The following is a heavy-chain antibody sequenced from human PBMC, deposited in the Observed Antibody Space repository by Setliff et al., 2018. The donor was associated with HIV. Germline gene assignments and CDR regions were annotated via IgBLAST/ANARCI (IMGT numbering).Heavy chain of an antibody. CDR2: IYKSGSS. V-gene: IGHV4-4*07. J-gene: IGHJ4*02. CDR3: ARADCTSTSCFFGLGGGFFDS. D-gene: IGHD2-2*01. Sequence: PSETLSLTCTVSGGSISGTYYWNWIRQPAGKGLEWVGRIYKSGSSNANPSLKSRVTMSVETSRNQFSLTLKSVTAADTAVYYCARADCTSTSCFFGLGGGFFDSWGRGALVTVSS. CDR1: GGSISGTYY.